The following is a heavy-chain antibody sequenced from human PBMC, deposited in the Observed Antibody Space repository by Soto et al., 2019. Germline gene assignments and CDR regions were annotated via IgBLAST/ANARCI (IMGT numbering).Heavy chain of an antibody. V-gene: IGHV4-59*01. CDR2: IYYSGST. CDR3: ARRRSVYAFDI. J-gene: IGHJ3*02. CDR1: GGSISSYY. Sequence: SETLSLTCTVSGGSISSYYWSWIRQPPGKGLEWIGYIYYSGSTNYNPSLKSRVTISVDTSKNQFSLKLSSVTAADTAVYYCARRRSVYAFDIWGQGTMVTVSS.